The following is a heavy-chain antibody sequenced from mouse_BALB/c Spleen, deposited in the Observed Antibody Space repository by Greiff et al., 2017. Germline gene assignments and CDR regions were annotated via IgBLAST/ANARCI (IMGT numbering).Heavy chain of an antibody. CDR2: ISSGGST. CDR3: ARRRNYVRYFDY. J-gene: IGHJ2*01. D-gene: IGHD1-1*01. V-gene: IGHV5-6-5*01. CDR1: GFTFSSYA. Sequence: EVQVVESGGGLVKPGGSLKLSCAASGFTFSSYAMSWVRQTPEKRLEWVASISSGGSTYYPDSVKGRFTISRDNARNILYLQMSSLRSEDTAMYYCARRRNYVRYFDYWGQGTTLTVSS.